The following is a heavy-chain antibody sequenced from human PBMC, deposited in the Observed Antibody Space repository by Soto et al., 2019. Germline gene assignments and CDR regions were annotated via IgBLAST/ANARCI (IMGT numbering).Heavy chain of an antibody. J-gene: IGHJ4*02. CDR1: RFTVSDYY. CDR3: ARGKGYYGN. V-gene: IGHV3-11*05. CDR2: ISPRSVYT. D-gene: IGHD1-26*01. Sequence: QVQLVESGGGLVKPGGSLRVSCVASRFTVSDYYMSWIRQAPGQGLEWISFISPRSVYTNYADSVKGRFTISRDSTKNSLYLRINSLRAEATAVSYCARGKGYYGNRGQGTLVTVAS.